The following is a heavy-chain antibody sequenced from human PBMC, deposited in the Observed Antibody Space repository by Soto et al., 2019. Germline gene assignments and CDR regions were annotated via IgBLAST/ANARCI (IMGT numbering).Heavy chain of an antibody. CDR3: ARGASSSSDYYYYGMDV. Sequence: SETLSLTCAVYGGSFSGYYWSWIRQPPGKGLEWIGEINHSGSTNYNPSLKSRVTISVDTSKNQFSLKLSSVTAADTAVYYCARGASSSSDYYYYGMDVWGQGTTVTVSS. J-gene: IGHJ6*02. CDR1: GGSFSGYY. CDR2: INHSGST. D-gene: IGHD6-6*01. V-gene: IGHV4-34*01.